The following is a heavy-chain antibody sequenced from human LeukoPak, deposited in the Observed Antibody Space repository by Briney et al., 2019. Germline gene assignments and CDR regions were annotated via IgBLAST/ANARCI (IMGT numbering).Heavy chain of an antibody. Sequence: QAGGSLRLSCAASGFTFSNYAMHWVRQAPGKGLEWVAFIRNDGSNKYYADSVKGRFTISRDNAKNTLYLQMNSLRAEDTAVYYCARELPFDYWGQGTLVTVSS. J-gene: IGHJ4*02. CDR2: IRNDGSNK. CDR3: ARELPFDY. V-gene: IGHV3-30*02. CDR1: GFTFSNYA. D-gene: IGHD2-15*01.